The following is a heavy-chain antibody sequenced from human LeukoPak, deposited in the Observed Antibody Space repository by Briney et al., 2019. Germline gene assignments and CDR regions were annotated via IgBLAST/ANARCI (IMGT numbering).Heavy chain of an antibody. J-gene: IGHJ4*02. CDR1: GFTLGSYW. CDR2: IRKDGSVE. D-gene: IGHD5-12*01. V-gene: IGHV3-7*01. CDR3: ARAGYDY. Sequence: GDSLRLSCSASGFTLGSYWMTWVRQAPGKGLEWVANIRKDGSVENYVDSVKGRFTISRDNAKNSLYLQMNSLSAEDTAVYYCARAGYDYWGQGTLVTVSS.